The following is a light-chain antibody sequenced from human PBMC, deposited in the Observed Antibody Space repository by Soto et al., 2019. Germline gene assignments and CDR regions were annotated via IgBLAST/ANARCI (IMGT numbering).Light chain of an antibody. CDR3: QQSYSPSIA. CDR1: KSINTY. CDR2: TAT. Sequence: DIQMTQSPSSIRTSXTDRVTIAXXATKSINTYVNWYQQKPGKAPKLLIYTATSLQSGVPSRFSGSGSGTDFTLTISSLQPEDLATYYCQQSYSPSIAFGPGTKVDIK. V-gene: IGKV1-39*01. J-gene: IGKJ3*01.